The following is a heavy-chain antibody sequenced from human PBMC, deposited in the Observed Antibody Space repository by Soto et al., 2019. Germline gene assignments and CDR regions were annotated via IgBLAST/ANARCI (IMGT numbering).Heavy chain of an antibody. D-gene: IGHD6-13*01. CDR1: GYTFTSYY. CDR2: INPSSGGT. V-gene: IGHV1-46*03. CDR3: TRSIITTAGTDAFDL. Sequence: QVQLVQSGAEVKKPGASVRVSCKASGYTFTSYYMHWVRQAPGQGPEWMGMINPSSGGTDYAQKFQGRVTMTRDTSTTTVYMELRSLRSEDTAVYYCTRSIITTAGTDAFDLWGLGTLVTVSS. J-gene: IGHJ3*01.